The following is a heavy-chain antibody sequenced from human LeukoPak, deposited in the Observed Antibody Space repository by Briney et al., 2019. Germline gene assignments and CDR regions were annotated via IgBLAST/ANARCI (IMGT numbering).Heavy chain of an antibody. V-gene: IGHV4-59*12. CDR2: IYYSGST. CDR3: ARDSTMVRGVIINADY. Sequence: SETLSLTCTVSGGSISSYYWSWIRQPPGKGLEWIGYIYYSGSTNYSPSLKSRVTISVKTSKNQFSLKLSSVTAADTAVYYCARDSTMVRGVIINADYWGQGTLVTVSS. J-gene: IGHJ4*02. CDR1: GGSISSYY. D-gene: IGHD3-10*01.